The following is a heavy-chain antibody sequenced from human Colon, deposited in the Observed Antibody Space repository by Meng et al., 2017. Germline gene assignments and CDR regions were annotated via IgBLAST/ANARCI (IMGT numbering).Heavy chain of an antibody. CDR3: ASKRRAYYYDSSGDYSFDY. Sequence: SVKVSCKASGGTFSSYAISWVRQAPGQGLEWMGGIIPIFGTANYAQKFQGRVTITADKSTSTAYMELSSLRSEDTAVYYCASKRRAYYYDSSGDYSFDYWGQGTLVTVSS. CDR2: IIPIFGTA. V-gene: IGHV1-69*06. J-gene: IGHJ4*02. CDR1: GGTFSSYA. D-gene: IGHD3-22*01.